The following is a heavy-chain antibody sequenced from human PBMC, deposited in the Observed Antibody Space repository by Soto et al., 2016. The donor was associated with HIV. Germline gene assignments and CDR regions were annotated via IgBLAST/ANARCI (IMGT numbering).Heavy chain of an antibody. J-gene: IGHJ4*02. CDR1: GYTFTGYY. CDR3: ARDAGTYYGSGSYFY. D-gene: IGHD3-10*01. CDR2: INPNSGGT. V-gene: IGHV1-2*02. Sequence: QVQLVQSGAEMKKPGASVKVSCKASGYTFTGYYMHWVRQAPGQGLEWMGWINPNSGGTNYAQKFQGRVTMTRDTSISTAYMELSRLTSDDTAVYFCARDAGTYYGSGSYFYWGQGTLVTVSS.